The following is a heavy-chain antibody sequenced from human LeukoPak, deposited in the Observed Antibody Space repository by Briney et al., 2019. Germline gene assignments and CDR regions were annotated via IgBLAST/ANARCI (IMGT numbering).Heavy chain of an antibody. D-gene: IGHD5-12*01. CDR1: GFTFSSYE. J-gene: IGHJ4*02. V-gene: IGHV3-23*01. Sequence: GGSLRLSCAASGFTFSSYEMNWVRQAPGKGLEWVSSISGSGGDTYYADSVKGRFTISRDNSKNTLYLQMNSLRAEDTAVYYCAADRGYSGYDPDPDYWGQGTLVTVSS. CDR3: AADRGYSGYDPDPDY. CDR2: ISGSGGDT.